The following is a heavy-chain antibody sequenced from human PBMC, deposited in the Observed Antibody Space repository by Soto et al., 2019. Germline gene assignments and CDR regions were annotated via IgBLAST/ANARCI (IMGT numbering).Heavy chain of an antibody. D-gene: IGHD3-22*01. CDR2: ISAYNGNT. J-gene: IGHJ5*02. CDR1: GYTFTSYG. Sequence: ASVKVSCKASGYTFTSYGISWVRQAPGQGLEWMGWISAYNGNTNYAQKLQGRATMTTDTSTSTAYMELRSLRSDDTALYYCARDAYDSSGYPNTNWFDPWGQGTLVTVSS. CDR3: ARDAYDSSGYPNTNWFDP. V-gene: IGHV1-18*01.